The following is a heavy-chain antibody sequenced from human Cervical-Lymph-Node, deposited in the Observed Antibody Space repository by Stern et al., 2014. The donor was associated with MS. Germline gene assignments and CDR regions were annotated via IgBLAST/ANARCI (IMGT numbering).Heavy chain of an antibody. CDR1: GFTFSSYD. CDR3: ARGNGYCSGGSCYSFDY. CDR2: IGTAGDT. V-gene: IGHV3-13*01. Sequence: EVQLVESGGGLVQPGGSLRLSCAASGFTFSSYDMHWVRQATGKGLEWVSAIGTAGDTYYPGSVKGRFNISREHSKKYLLLQMKSLRAGDTAVYYCARGNGYCSGGSCYSFDYWGQGTLFSVSS. J-gene: IGHJ4*02. D-gene: IGHD2-15*01.